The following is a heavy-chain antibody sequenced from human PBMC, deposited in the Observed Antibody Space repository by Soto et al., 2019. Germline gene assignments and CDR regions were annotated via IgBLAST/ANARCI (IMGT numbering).Heavy chain of an antibody. D-gene: IGHD2-15*01. J-gene: IGHJ4*02. CDR1: GFTFSSYA. CDR3: ARSFCSGGSCTSGRDFDY. CDR2: ISYDGSNK. Sequence: GESLRLSWAASGFTFSSYAMRWVRQAPGKGLEWVAVISYDGSNKYYTDSVKGRFTISRANSKNTLYLQMNSLRAEDTAVYYCARSFCSGGSCTSGRDFDYWGQGTLVTVSS. V-gene: IGHV3-30-3*01.